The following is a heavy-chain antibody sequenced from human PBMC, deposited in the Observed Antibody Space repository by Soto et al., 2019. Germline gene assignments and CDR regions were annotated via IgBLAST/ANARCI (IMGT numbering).Heavy chain of an antibody. Sequence: ESGGGLVNPGGSLRLSCAASGFTFPRYSMNWVRQAPGKGLEWVSSISSTTNYIYYADSMKGRFTVSRDNAKNSVYLDMNSLSAEDTAVYYCARESEDLTSNFDYWGQGTLVTVSS. CDR1: GFTFPRYS. CDR2: ISSTTNYI. V-gene: IGHV3-21*01. J-gene: IGHJ4*02. CDR3: ARESEDLTSNFDY.